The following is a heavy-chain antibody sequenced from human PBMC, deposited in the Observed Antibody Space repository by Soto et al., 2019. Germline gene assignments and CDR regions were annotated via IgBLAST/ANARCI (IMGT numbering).Heavy chain of an antibody. V-gene: IGHV1-18*01. J-gene: IGHJ4*02. CDR3: VRDLDGSGSYYTDY. CDR2: ISVHNGNT. D-gene: IGHD3-10*01. CDR1: GYNFINYG. Sequence: ASGKVSCKASGYNFINYGITWVRQAPGQGLEWMGRISVHNGNTNYAQKLQGGVTMTTDTSTSTAYMELRSLRSDDTAVYYCVRDLDGSGSYYTDYWGPGTLVTVSS.